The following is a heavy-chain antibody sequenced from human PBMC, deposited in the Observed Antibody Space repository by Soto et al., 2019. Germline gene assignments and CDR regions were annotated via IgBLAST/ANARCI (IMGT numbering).Heavy chain of an antibody. CDR2: INHSGST. V-gene: IGHV4-34*01. D-gene: IGHD3-22*01. CDR1: GGSFSGYY. J-gene: IGHJ1*01. Sequence: SETLSLTCAVYGGSFSGYYWSWIRQPPGKGLEWIGEINHSGSTNYNPSLKSRVTISVDTSKNQFSLKLSSVTAADTAVYYCARMMSTYYYDSSGYRPRYFQHWGQGTLVTVSS. CDR3: ARMMSTYYYDSSGYRPRYFQH.